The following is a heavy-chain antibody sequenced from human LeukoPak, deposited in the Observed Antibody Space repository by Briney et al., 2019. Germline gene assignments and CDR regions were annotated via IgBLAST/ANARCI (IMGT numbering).Heavy chain of an antibody. CDR1: GFTFSSYW. J-gene: IGHJ4*02. CDR2: IKEDGIEK. D-gene: IGHD6-6*01. Sequence: GGSLRLSCAASGFTFSSYWMTWVRRAPGKGLEWVANIKEDGIEKHYVDSVKGRFTISRDNAENSLYLQMNSLRAEDTAVYYCARVESSAFDYWGQGTLVTVSS. CDR3: ARVESSAFDY. V-gene: IGHV3-7*01.